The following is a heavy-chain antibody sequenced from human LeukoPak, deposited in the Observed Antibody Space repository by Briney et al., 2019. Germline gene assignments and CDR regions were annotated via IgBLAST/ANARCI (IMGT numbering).Heavy chain of an antibody. D-gene: IGHD3-3*01. V-gene: IGHV4-34*01. Sequence: SETLSLTCAVYGGSFSGYYWGWIRQPPGKGLEWVGEINHSGSTNYNPSLKSRATISVDTPKNQFSLKLSSVTAADTAVYYCARAQPSGFWSGLALDYWGQGTLVTVSS. CDR2: INHSGST. CDR1: GGSFSGYY. CDR3: ARAQPSGFWSGLALDY. J-gene: IGHJ4*02.